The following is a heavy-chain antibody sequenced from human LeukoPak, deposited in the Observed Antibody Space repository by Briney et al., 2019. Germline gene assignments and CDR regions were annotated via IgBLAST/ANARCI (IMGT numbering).Heavy chain of an antibody. J-gene: IGHJ4*02. CDR2: IQNDASTE. Sequence: GGSLRLSCAASGFIFSHYGMHWVRQAPGKGLEWVAVIQNDASTENFADSVKGRFTISRDNSKNTVFLQMNSLRVEDTAVYYCARELSQIVWGGLDYGGQGTLVSVSS. CDR1: GFIFSHYG. CDR3: ARELSQIVWGGLDY. V-gene: IGHV3-33*05. D-gene: IGHD2-21*01.